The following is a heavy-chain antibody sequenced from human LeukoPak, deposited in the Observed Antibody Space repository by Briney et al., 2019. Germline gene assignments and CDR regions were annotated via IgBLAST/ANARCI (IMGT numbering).Heavy chain of an antibody. V-gene: IGHV1-8*01. D-gene: IGHD3-10*01. Sequence: ASVKVSCKASGYTFTSYDINWVRQATGQGPEWMGWMNPNSGNTGYAQKFQGRVTMTRNTSISTAYMELSSLRSEDTAVYYCARAPERVRGVIISYYYYYYMDVWGKGTTVTVSS. CDR2: MNPNSGNT. CDR3: ARAPERVRGVIISYYYYYYMDV. CDR1: GYTFTSYD. J-gene: IGHJ6*03.